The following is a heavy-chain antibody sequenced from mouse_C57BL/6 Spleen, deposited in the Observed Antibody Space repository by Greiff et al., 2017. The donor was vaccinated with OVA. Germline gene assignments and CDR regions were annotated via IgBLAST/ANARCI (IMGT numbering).Heavy chain of an antibody. Sequence: VQLQESGAELVRPGASVTLSCKASGYTFTDYEMHWVKQTPVHGLEWIGAIDPETGGTAYNQKFKGKAILTADKSSSTAYMELRSLTSEDSAVYYCTRCEGDAMDYWGQGTSVTVSS. V-gene: IGHV1-15*01. CDR3: TRCEGDAMDY. J-gene: IGHJ4*01. CDR2: IDPETGGT. CDR1: GYTFTDYE.